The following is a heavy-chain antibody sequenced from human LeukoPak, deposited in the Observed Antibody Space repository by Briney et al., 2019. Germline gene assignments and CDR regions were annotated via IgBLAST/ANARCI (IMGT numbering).Heavy chain of an antibody. CDR3: ARSLALPGVGRTNWFDP. D-gene: IGHD3-16*01. CDR1: GYSFTSYW. Sequence: GESLKISCKGSGYSFTSYWIGWVRQMPGKGLEWMGIIYPGDSDTRYSPSFQGQVTISADKSISTAYLQWSSLKASDTAMYYCARSLALPGVGRTNWFDPWGQGTLVTVSS. J-gene: IGHJ5*02. CDR2: IYPGDSDT. V-gene: IGHV5-51*01.